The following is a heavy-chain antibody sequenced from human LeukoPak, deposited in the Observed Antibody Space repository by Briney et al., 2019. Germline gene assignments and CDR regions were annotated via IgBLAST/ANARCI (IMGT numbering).Heavy chain of an antibody. CDR1: GFTFSGSP. CDR3: TQSNY. CDR2: IRSKADNYAT. Sequence: PSGGSLRLSCAASGFTFSGSPILWVRQASGKGLEWVGRIRSKADNYATAYAASVQGRCTISRDDSKNTAYLQLNSLKTEDTAVYYCTQSNYWGQGALVTVSS. V-gene: IGHV3-73*01. J-gene: IGHJ4*02.